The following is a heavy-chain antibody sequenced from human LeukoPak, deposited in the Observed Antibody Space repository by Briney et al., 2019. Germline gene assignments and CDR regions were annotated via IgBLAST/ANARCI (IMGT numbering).Heavy chain of an antibody. Sequence: PSETLSLTCTVSGGSISSYYWSWIRQPPGKGLEWIGYIYYSGSTNYNPSLKSRVTISVDTSKNQFSLKLSSVTAADTAVYYCARGSRRWLQWIFDYWGQGTLVTVSS. CDR2: IYYSGST. V-gene: IGHV4-59*01. D-gene: IGHD5-24*01. J-gene: IGHJ4*02. CDR3: ARGSRRWLQWIFDY. CDR1: GGSISSYY.